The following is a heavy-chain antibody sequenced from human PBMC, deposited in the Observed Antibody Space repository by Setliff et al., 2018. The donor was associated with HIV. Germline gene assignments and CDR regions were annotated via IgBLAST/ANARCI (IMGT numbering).Heavy chain of an antibody. D-gene: IGHD1-26*01. CDR3: AKSIVGGTTHAFDL. CDR1: GGSISSGSYY. J-gene: IGHJ3*01. V-gene: IGHV4-61*02. Sequence: LSLTCTVSGGSISSGSYYWSWIRQPAGKGLEWIGRIYTSGSTNYNPSLESRVTISVDTTKNQFSLKVKSVTAADTAVYYCAKSIVGGTTHAFDLWGQGTMVTVS. CDR2: IYTSGST.